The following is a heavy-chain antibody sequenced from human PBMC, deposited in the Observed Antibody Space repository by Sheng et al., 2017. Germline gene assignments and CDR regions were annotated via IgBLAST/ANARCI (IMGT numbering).Heavy chain of an antibody. CDR1: GFTFDDYG. V-gene: IGHV3-43D*04. Sequence: EVQLVESGGGLVQPGGTLRLSCAASGFTFDDYGMHWVRQVPGKGPEWVSFINWDGSETYYGDSVRGRFTISRDNRRSTLSLQMNSLGPEDTAFYYCVKDLRTHFYGMDVWGQGTTVTVSS. CDR3: VKDLRTHFYGMDV. CDR2: INWDGSET. J-gene: IGHJ6*02.